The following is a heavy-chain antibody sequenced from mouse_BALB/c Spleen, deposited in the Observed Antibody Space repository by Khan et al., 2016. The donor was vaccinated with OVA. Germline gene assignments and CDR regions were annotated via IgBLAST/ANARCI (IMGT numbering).Heavy chain of an antibody. Sequence: DLVKPGASVKLSCKASGYTFTSYWINWIKQRPGQGLEWIGRIVPGSDSTYYNEMFKGKAILTVDTSSSTAYIQLSSLSSEDSAVYFCARAMGGKVPLDYWGQGTTLTVSS. CDR3: ARAMGGKVPLDY. CDR2: IVPGSDST. V-gene: IGHV1S41*01. J-gene: IGHJ2*01. CDR1: GYTFTSYW. D-gene: IGHD1-1*02.